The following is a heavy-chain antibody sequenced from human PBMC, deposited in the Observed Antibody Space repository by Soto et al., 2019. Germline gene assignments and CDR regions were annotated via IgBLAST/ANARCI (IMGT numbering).Heavy chain of an antibody. D-gene: IGHD3-10*01. J-gene: IGHJ5*02. CDR3: ARGLPWFGELRWLDP. CDR1: GGSISSYY. CDR2: IYYSGST. Sequence: SETLSLTCTVSGGSISSYYWSWIRQPPGKGLEWIGYIYYSGSTNYNPSLKSRVTISVDTSKNQFSLKLSSVTAADTAVYYCARGLPWFGELRWLDPWGQGTLVTVS. V-gene: IGHV4-59*08.